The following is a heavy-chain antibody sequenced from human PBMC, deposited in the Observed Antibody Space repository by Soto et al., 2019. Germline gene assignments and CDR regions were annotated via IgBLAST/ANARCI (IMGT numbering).Heavy chain of an antibody. CDR3: ARAYDILTGYYWDVNYYYGMDV. Sequence: ASVKVSFTASGYTFTGYYMHWVRQAPGQGLEWMGWINPNSGGTNYAQKFQGWVTMTRDTSISTAYMELSRLRSDDTAVYYCARAYDILTGYYWDVNYYYGMDVWGQGTTVTVSS. CDR1: GYTFTGYY. V-gene: IGHV1-2*04. CDR2: INPNSGGT. D-gene: IGHD3-9*01. J-gene: IGHJ6*02.